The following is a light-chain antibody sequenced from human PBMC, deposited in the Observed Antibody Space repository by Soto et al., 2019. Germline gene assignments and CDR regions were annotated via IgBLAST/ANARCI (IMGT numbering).Light chain of an antibody. CDR2: MAS. J-gene: IGKJ1*01. Sequence: DIQMTQSPSTLSASVRDRVTITCRASQSISTWLAWYQQKPGKAPKLLIYMASTLESGVPSRFSGSASGTEFTLTISSLQPDDFATYYCQQHNSYPATFGQGTKVEIK. CDR1: QSISTW. V-gene: IGKV1-5*03. CDR3: QQHNSYPAT.